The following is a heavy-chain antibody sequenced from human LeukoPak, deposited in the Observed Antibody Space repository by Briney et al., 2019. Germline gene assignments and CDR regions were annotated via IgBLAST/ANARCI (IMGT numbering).Heavy chain of an antibody. CDR3: ARAFIAAAAATDY. J-gene: IGHJ4*02. Sequence: PSETLSLTCAVYGGSFSGYYWSWIRQPPGKGLEWIGEINHSGSTNYNPSLKSRVTISVDTSKNQFSLKLSSVTAADTAVYYCARAFIAAAAATDYWGQGTLVTVSS. CDR1: GGSFSGYY. D-gene: IGHD6-13*01. V-gene: IGHV4-34*01. CDR2: INHSGST.